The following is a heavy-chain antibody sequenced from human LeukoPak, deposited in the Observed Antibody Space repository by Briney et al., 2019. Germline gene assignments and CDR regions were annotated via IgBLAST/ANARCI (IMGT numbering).Heavy chain of an antibody. V-gene: IGHV3-21*01. CDR3: ARENLIVGATKGDAFDI. D-gene: IGHD1-26*01. J-gene: IGHJ3*02. CDR2: ISSGSSYI. CDR1: GFTFSSYS. Sequence: PGGSLRLSCAASGFTFSSYSMNWVRQAPGKGLEWVSSISSGSSYIYYADSVKGRFTISRDNAKNSLHLQMNSLRAEDAAVYYCARENLIVGATKGDAFDIWGQGTMVTVSS.